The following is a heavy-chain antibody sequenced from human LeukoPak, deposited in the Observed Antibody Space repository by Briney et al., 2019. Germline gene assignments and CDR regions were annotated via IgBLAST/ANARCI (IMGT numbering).Heavy chain of an antibody. V-gene: IGHV3-21*01. Sequence: GGSLRLSCAASGFTFSSYSMNWVRQAPGKGLEWVSSISSSSSYIYYADSVRGRFTISRDNAKNSLYLQMNSLRAEDTAVYYCARVGSGLSSSYLNDYWGQGTLVTVSS. CDR1: GFTFSSYS. CDR2: ISSSSSYI. CDR3: ARVGSGLSSSYLNDY. D-gene: IGHD6-6*01. J-gene: IGHJ4*02.